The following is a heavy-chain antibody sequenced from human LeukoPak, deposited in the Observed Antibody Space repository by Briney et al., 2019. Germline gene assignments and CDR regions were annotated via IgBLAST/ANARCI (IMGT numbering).Heavy chain of an antibody. V-gene: IGHV3-30*18. J-gene: IGHJ3*02. D-gene: IGHD1-26*01. CDR1: GFIFSSYG. Sequence: PGRSLRLSCAASGFIFSSYGMHWVRQAPGKGLEWVAVISYDGSSGYSADSVQGRVTISRDNSKNTLFLQMNSLRSEDTAVYYCAKDRVGATRDDAFDIWGQGTKVTVSS. CDR3: AKDRVGATRDDAFDI. CDR2: ISYDGSSG.